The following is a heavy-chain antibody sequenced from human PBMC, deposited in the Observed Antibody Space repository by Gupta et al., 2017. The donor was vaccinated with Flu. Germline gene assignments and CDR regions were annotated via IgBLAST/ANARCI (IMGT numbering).Heavy chain of an antibody. CDR2: INGDATTT. D-gene: IGHD5-24*01. CDR1: GFSFSRYW. J-gene: IGHJ4*02. CDR3: ARDGRDGYSNFDQ. V-gene: IGHV3-74*03. Sequence: EVQLVESGGGLVQPGESLRLSCVGSGFSFSRYWIHWVRQVPGKGLVWVSRINGDATTTTYADSVEGRFTISRDNAKNTLYLQMNSLSVEDTGLYYCARDGRDGYSNFDQWGQGTLVTVSS.